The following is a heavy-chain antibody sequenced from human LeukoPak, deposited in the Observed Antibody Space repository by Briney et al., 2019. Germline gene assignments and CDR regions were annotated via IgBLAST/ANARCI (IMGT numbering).Heavy chain of an antibody. CDR1: GGSISSSSYY. CDR2: IYTSGST. Sequence: PSETLSLTCTVSGGSISSSSYYWRWIRQPAGKGLEWIGRIYTSGSTNYNPSLKSRVTISVDTSKNQFSLKLSSVPAADTAVYSWAGDDFWGWTYAFDIWGQGTMVTVSS. V-gene: IGHV4-61*02. D-gene: IGHD3-3*01. CDR3: AGDDFWGWTYAFDI. J-gene: IGHJ3*02.